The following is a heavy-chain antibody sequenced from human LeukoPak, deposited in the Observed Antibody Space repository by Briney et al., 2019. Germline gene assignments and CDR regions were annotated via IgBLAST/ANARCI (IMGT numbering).Heavy chain of an antibody. J-gene: IGHJ4*02. CDR3: ARVIVGIDSDYFDY. CDR2: IYHSGST. V-gene: IGHV4-30-2*01. CDR1: GGSISSGGYS. Sequence: SETLSLTCAVSGGSISSGGYSWSWIRQPPGKGLEWIGYIYHSGSTYYNPSLKSRVTISVDRSKNQFSLKLSSVTAADTAVYYCARVIVGIDSDYFDYWGQGTLVTVSS. D-gene: IGHD3-16*02.